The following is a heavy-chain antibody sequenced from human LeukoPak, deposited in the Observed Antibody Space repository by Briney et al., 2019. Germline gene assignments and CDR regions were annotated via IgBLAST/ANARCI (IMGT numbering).Heavy chain of an antibody. D-gene: IGHD6-13*01. J-gene: IGHJ6*03. V-gene: IGHV4-4*09. CDR1: GGSISSYY. CDR2: IYTSGST. CDR3: ARHSASQLGRAYYYYYMDV. Sequence: SETLSLTCTVSGGSISSYYWSWIRQLPGKGLEWIGYIYTSGSTNYNPSLKSRVTISVDTSKNQFSLKLSSVTAADTAVYYCARHSASQLGRAYYYYYMDVWGKGTTVTVSS.